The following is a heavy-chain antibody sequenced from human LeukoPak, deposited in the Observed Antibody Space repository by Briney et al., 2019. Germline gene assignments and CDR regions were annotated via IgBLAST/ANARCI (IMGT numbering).Heavy chain of an antibody. V-gene: IGHV1-18*01. D-gene: IGHD2-2*02. CDR2: ISAYNGNT. CDR1: GYTFTSYG. J-gene: IGHJ4*02. CDR3: ARDRRFLGYCSSTSCYRWDY. Sequence: ASVTVSCKASGYTFTSYGISWVRQAPGRGLEWMGWISAYNGNTNYAQKLQGRVIMTTDTSTSTAYMELRSLRSDDTAVYYCARDRRFLGYCSSTSCYRWDYWGQGTLVTVSS.